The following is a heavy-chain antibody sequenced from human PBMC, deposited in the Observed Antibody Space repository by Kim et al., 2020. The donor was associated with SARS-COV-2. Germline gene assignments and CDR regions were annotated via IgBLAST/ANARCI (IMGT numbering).Heavy chain of an antibody. Sequence: DYAVSVKSRITINPDTSKNQFSLQLNSVTPEDTAVYYCARVIAAAGKTDYWGQGTLVTVSS. J-gene: IGHJ4*02. D-gene: IGHD6-13*01. CDR3: ARVIAAAGKTDY. V-gene: IGHV6-1*01.